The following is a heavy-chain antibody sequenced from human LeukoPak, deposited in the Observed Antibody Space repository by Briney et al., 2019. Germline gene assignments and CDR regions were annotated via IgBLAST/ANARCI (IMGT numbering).Heavy chain of an antibody. J-gene: IGHJ6*02. CDR2: VDPEDGET. Sequence: GATVKISCKVSGYTFTDYYMRWVQQAPGKGLEWMGLVDPEDGETIYAEKFQGRVTITADTSTDTAYMELSSLRSEDTAVYYCATDLSSGPTVNYGMDVWGQGTTVTVSS. V-gene: IGHV1-69-2*01. CDR3: ATDLSSGPTVNYGMDV. CDR1: GYTFTDYY. D-gene: IGHD3-22*01.